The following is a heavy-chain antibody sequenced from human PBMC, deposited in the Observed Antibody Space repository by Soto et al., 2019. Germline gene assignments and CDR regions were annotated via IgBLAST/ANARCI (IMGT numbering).Heavy chain of an antibody. J-gene: IGHJ6*02. Sequence: DVHLLESGGNLVQPGGSLTLSCSASGFTLSSYAMSWVRQAPGKGLEWVSSISVGGDMTYNSDSVKGRFTISRDNANNAVFLQMHNLRIEDTALYYCARGDRGGSGSPASYYYSGWDVWGQGATVTVS. V-gene: IGHV3-23*01. CDR2: ISVGGDMT. CDR3: ARGDRGGSGSPASYYYSGWDV. D-gene: IGHD3-10*01. CDR1: GFTLSSYA.